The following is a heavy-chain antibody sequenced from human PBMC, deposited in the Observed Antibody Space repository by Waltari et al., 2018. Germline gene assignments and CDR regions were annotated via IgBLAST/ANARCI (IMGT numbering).Heavy chain of an antibody. D-gene: IGHD3-22*01. CDR2: INHSGST. Sequence: QVQLQQWGAGLLKPSETLSLTCAVYGGSFSGYYWSWIRQPPGKGLEWIGEINHSGSTNDNPSLKSRVTISVDTSKNQFSLKLSSVTAADTAVYYCARFVPDSSANYFDYWGQGTLVTVSS. CDR3: ARFVPDSSANYFDY. J-gene: IGHJ4*02. V-gene: IGHV4-34*01. CDR1: GGSFSGYY.